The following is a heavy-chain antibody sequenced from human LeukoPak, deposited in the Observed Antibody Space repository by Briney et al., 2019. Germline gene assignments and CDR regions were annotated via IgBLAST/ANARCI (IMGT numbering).Heavy chain of an antibody. V-gene: IGHV3-30-3*01. CDR2: IAFDGSNK. Sequence: GGSLRLSCAASGFTFSSYAMHWVRQAPGKGLEWVAVIAFDGSNKYYADSVKGRFTISRDNSKNTLYLQMNSLRGEDTAVYYCVKERGEPWGQGTLVTVSS. J-gene: IGHJ5*02. D-gene: IGHD3-10*01. CDR1: GFTFSSYA. CDR3: VKERGEP.